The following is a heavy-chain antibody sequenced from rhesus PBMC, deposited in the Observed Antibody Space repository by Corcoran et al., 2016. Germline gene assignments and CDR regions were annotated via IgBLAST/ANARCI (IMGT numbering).Heavy chain of an antibody. V-gene: IGHV3S25*01. D-gene: IGHD5-24*01. J-gene: IGHJ4*01. Sequence: EVQLVESGGGLAKPGGSLRLSCAASGFTFSNYWMNWVRQAPGKGLEWVSVINSGGARTYYADSVKGRISISRDNSKHTLSLQMNSLRAEDTAVYYCAKDQGYSCFDYWGQGVLVTVSS. CDR3: AKDQGYSCFDY. CDR2: INSGGART. CDR1: GFTFSNYW.